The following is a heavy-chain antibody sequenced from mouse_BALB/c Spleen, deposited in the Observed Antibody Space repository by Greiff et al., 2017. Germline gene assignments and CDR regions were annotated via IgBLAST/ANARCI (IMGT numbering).Heavy chain of an antibody. D-gene: IGHD2-3*01. J-gene: IGHJ2*01. CDR3: ARDTGDGYYYFDY. CDR2: IRNKANGYTT. CDR1: GFTFTDYY. Sequence: EVLVVESGGGLVQPGGSLRLSCAPSGFTFTDYYMSWVRQPPGKALEWLGFIRNKANGYTTEYSASVKGRFTISRDNSQSILYLQMNTLRAEDSATYYCARDTGDGYYYFDYWGQGTTLTVSS. V-gene: IGHV7-3*02.